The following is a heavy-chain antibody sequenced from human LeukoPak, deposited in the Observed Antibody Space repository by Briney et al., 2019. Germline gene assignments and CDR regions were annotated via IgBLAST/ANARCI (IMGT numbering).Heavy chain of an antibody. D-gene: IGHD6-19*01. Sequence: GGSLRLSRAASGFTLSSYSMNWVRQAPGKGLEWVLYINSGSSTIYYADSVRGRFTISRDNSKNTLYLQMNSLRAEDTAVYYCAKVAVVRYYYYYMDVWGKGTTVTVSS. J-gene: IGHJ6*03. V-gene: IGHV3-48*01. CDR3: AKVAVVRYYYYYMDV. CDR2: INSGSSTI. CDR1: GFTLSSYS.